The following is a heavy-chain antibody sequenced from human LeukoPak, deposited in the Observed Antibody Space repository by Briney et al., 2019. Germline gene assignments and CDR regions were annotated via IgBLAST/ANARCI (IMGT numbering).Heavy chain of an antibody. Sequence: PGGSLRLSCAASGFTFSDYYMSWIRQTPGKGLEWVSYISDSSGYKNYADSLKGRFTISRDNAKNSVYLQMNSLSAEGTAVYYCARQGLYDSSDFWTFQHWGQGTLVTVSS. V-gene: IGHV3-11*06. CDR3: ARQGLYDSSDFWTFQH. J-gene: IGHJ1*01. D-gene: IGHD3/OR15-3a*01. CDR1: GFTFSDYY. CDR2: ISDSSGYK.